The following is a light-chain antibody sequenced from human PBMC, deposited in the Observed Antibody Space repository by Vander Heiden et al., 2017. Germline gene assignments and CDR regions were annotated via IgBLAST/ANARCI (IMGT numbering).Light chain of an antibody. J-gene: IGKJ5*01. Sequence: DIVMTLSPDSPALSLGAAATTNLQSSQSVLYSSNNKNYLAWYQQKPGQPPTLLIYWASTREAGVPDRFSGSGSGTDFTLTISSLQAEDVAVYYCQQYYSTPTFGQGTRLEIK. V-gene: IGKV4-1*01. CDR3: QQYYSTPT. CDR2: WAS. CDR1: QSVLYSSNNKNY.